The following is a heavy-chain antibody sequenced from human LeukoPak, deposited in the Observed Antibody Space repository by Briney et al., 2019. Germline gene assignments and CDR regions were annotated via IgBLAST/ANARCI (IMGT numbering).Heavy chain of an antibody. CDR1: GYTFTGYY. J-gene: IGHJ4*02. Sequence: ASVKVSCKASGYTFTGYYMHWAPQAPGQGLEWMGWLNPNSGGTNYAQKFQGRVTMTRDTSISTAYMALSRLRSDDTAVYYCARGWRTTVTTAGYWGQGTLVTVSS. CDR3: ARGWRTTVTTAGY. V-gene: IGHV1-2*02. D-gene: IGHD4-17*01. CDR2: LNPNSGGT.